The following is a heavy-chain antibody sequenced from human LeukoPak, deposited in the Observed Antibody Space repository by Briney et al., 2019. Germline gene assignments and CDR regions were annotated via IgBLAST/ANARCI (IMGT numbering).Heavy chain of an antibody. V-gene: IGHV1-8*03. Sequence: ASVKVSCKASGYTFTSYGISWVRQAPGQGLEWMGWMNPNSGNTGYAQKFQGRVTITRNTSISTAYMELSSLRSDDMAVYYCARENTLFRGLITGLDFWGQGTLVTVSS. CDR1: GYTFTSYG. J-gene: IGHJ4*02. CDR3: ARENTLFRGLITGLDF. CDR2: MNPNSGNT. D-gene: IGHD3-10*01.